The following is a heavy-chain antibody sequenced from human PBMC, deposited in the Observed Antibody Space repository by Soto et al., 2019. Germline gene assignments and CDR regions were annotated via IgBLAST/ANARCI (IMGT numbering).Heavy chain of an antibody. CDR1: GGCFCGYY. V-gene: IGHV4-34*01. J-gene: IGHJ4*02. Sequence: SETLSLTCAVDGGCFCGYYWTWIRQPPGTGLEWIGEINHSGSTNYNPSLKSRVTISVDTSKNQFSLNLTSVTAADTAVYYCARDKITGLFDYWGQGTLVTVSS. CDR2: INHSGST. CDR3: ARDKITGLFDY. D-gene: IGHD2-8*02.